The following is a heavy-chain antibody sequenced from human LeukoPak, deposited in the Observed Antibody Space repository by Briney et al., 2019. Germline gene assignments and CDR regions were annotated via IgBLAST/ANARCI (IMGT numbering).Heavy chain of an antibody. CDR3: AKSAVASYYYDSSGYYYFDY. D-gene: IGHD3-22*01. J-gene: IGHJ4*02. V-gene: IGHV3-23*01. CDR1: GFTFSSYA. Sequence: GGSLRLSCAASGFTFSSYAMSWVRQAPGKGLEWVSAISGSGGSTYYADSVKGRFTISRDNSKNTLYLQMNSLRDEDTAVYYCAKSAVASYYYDSSGYYYFDYWGQGTLVTVSS. CDR2: ISGSGGST.